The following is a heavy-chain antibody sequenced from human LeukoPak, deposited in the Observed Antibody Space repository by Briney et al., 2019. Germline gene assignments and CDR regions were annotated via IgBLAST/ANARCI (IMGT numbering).Heavy chain of an antibody. CDR1: GFTFSTHA. J-gene: IGHJ4*02. V-gene: IGHV3-30*04. CDR3: ARGAGGSSGWSTVRYFDW. D-gene: IGHD6-13*01. CDR2: ISYDASSK. Sequence: GGSLRLSCAASGFTFSTHAMHWVRQAPYEGLEWVTAISYDASSKYYADSVKGRFTISRDNSKSTLYLQLDSLGVEDTAVYYCARGAGGSSGWSTVRYFDWWGQGTLVTVSS.